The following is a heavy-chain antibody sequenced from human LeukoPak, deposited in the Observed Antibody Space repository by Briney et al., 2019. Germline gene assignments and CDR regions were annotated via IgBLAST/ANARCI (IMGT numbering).Heavy chain of an antibody. Sequence: SLTLSLTCTVSGGSINSGNYNWRWLRQPPEKGVEWIGYIYYSGSTYYNPSLKSRVTISVETSKNQFSLKLSSVTAADTAVYYCASGIATVTTIWFDPWGQGTLVTVSS. V-gene: IGHV4-30-4*08. CDR1: GGSINSGNYN. CDR2: IYYSGST. CDR3: ASGIATVTTIWFDP. D-gene: IGHD4-11*01. J-gene: IGHJ5*02.